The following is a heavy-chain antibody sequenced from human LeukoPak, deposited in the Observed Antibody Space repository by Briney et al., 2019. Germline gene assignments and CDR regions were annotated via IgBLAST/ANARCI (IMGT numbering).Heavy chain of an antibody. CDR2: IHSSGST. CDR3: ARSRSYISGPDY. Sequence: SETLSLTCTVSDGSISTYYWSWIRQPPGKGLEWIGYIHSSGSTNYHPSLRSRVAISVDTSKNQFSLNLSSVTAADTAVYFCARSRSYISGPDYWGQGTLVTVSS. D-gene: IGHD1-26*01. V-gene: IGHV4-59*01. CDR1: DGSISTYY. J-gene: IGHJ4*02.